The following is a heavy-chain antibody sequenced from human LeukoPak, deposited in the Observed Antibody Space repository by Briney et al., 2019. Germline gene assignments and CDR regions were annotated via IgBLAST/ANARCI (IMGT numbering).Heavy chain of an antibody. CDR1: GFTFSSYA. Sequence: PGGSLRLSCAASGFTFSSYAMSWVRQAPGKGLEWVSAISGSGGNTYYADSVKGRFTISRDNSKNTLYLQMNSLRAEDTAVYYCAKVFLRVTGSDGVWGQGTLVTVSS. J-gene: IGHJ4*02. D-gene: IGHD2-21*02. CDR2: ISGSGGNT. CDR3: AKVFLRVTGSDGV. V-gene: IGHV3-23*01.